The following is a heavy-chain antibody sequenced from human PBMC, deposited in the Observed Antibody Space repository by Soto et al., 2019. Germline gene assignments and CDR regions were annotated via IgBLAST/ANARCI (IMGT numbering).Heavy chain of an antibody. V-gene: IGHV4-59*01. J-gene: IGHJ5*02. CDR2: IYYTGIT. CDR1: GGSITDNY. CDR3: ARALDYDFWGGRNWFDP. Sequence: QVQLQQSGPGLLKPSETLSLTCSVSGGSITDNYWTWIRQSPGKGLEWVGYIYYTGITNYNPSLKRRVTSSLDRSKNQFSLKLDSGTAADTAVYYCARALDYDFWGGRNWFDPWGQGTLVTVSS. D-gene: IGHD3-3*01.